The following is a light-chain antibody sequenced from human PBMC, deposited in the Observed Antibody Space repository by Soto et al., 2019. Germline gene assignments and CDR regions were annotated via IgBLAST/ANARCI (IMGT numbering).Light chain of an antibody. CDR2: AAS. CDR3: QQLNSYPHT. J-gene: IGKJ5*01. Sequence: DIQLTQSPSFLSASVGDRVTITCRASQGISSYLVWYQQKPGKAPNLLIYAASTLQSGVPSRFSGSGSGTEFTLTISSLRPEDFATYYCQQLNSYPHTFGQGTRLEI. V-gene: IGKV1-9*01. CDR1: QGISSY.